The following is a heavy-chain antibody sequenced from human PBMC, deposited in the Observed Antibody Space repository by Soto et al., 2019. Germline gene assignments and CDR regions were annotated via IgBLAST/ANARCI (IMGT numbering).Heavy chain of an antibody. CDR2: FSPDTGNR. CDR1: GYTFTPYA. V-gene: IGHV1-3*01. Sequence: QVQLVQSGAEVKKPGASVKVSCKASGYTFTPYAMHWVRQAPGQRLEWMGWFSPDTGNRKYSQKLQDRVTITGDTSASTVYMELSSLRSEDTAVYYCARRGDVDAFDIWGQGTMVTVST. CDR3: ARRGDVDAFDI. J-gene: IGHJ3*02. D-gene: IGHD7-27*01.